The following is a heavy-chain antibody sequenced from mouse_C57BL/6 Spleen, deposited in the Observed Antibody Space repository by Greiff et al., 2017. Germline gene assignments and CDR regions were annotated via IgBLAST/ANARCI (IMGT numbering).Heavy chain of an antibody. V-gene: IGHV5-9-1*02. CDR1: GFTFSSYA. D-gene: IGHD2-4*01. Sequence: EVQLVESGEGLVKPGGSLKLSCAASGFTFSSYAMSWVRQTPEKRLEWVAYLSSGGDYIYYADTVKGRFTISRDNARNTLYLQMSSLKSEDTAMYYCTRDGDYDGTPLFAYWGHGTLVTVSA. CDR2: LSSGGDYI. J-gene: IGHJ3*01. CDR3: TRDGDYDGTPLFAY.